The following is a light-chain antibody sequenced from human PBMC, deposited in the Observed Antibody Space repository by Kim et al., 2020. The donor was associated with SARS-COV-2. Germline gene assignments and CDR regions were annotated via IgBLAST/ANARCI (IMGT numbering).Light chain of an antibody. J-gene: IGLJ2*01. CDR3: QSYDSSNHGV. V-gene: IGLV6-57*01. CDR2: EDN. CDR1: SGSIASNY. Sequence: KTVTISYTRSSGSIASNYVQWYQQRPGSSPPTVIYEDNQRPSGVPDRFSGSIDSSSNSAALTISGLKTEDEADYYCQSYDSSNHGVFGGGTQLTVL.